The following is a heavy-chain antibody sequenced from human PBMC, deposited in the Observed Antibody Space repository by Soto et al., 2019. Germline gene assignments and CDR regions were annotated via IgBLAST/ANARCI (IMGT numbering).Heavy chain of an antibody. Sequence: QVQLVQSGAEVKKPGSPLKVSCKASGDSFSTYAINWVRQAPGQGLEWMGGIIPVFGRANYAQKFQGRVTITADESTSTAYMELNSLRSEDTALYYCARTLAFSSGWYVFGYWGQGTQVTVSS. D-gene: IGHD6-19*01. CDR1: GDSFSTYA. CDR3: ARTLAFSSGWYVFGY. CDR2: IIPVFGRA. V-gene: IGHV1-69*01. J-gene: IGHJ4*02.